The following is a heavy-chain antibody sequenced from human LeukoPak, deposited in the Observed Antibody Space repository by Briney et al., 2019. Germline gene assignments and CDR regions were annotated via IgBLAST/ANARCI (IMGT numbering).Heavy chain of an antibody. CDR2: IYYSGST. CDR3: ARVDSSSWGGRGLYFDY. Sequence: SETLSLTCTVSGGSISSSSYYWGWIRQPPGKGLEWIGSIYYSGSTYYNPSLKSRVTISVDTSKNQFSLKLSSVTAADTAVYYCARVDSSSWGGRGLYFDYWGQGTLVTVSS. CDR1: GGSISSSSYY. D-gene: IGHD6-13*01. V-gene: IGHV4-39*07. J-gene: IGHJ4*02.